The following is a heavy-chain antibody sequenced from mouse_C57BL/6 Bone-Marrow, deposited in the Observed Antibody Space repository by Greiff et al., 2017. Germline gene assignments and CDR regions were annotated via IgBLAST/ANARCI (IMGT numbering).Heavy chain of an antibody. CDR1: GYTFTSYW. J-gene: IGHJ2*01. Sequence: QVKLQQPGAELVMPGASVKLSCKASGYTFTSYWMHWVKQRPGQGLEWIGEIDPSDSYTNYNQKFKGKSTLTVDKSSSTAYMQLSSLTSEDSAVYYCARGGYYLDYWGQGTTLTVSS. D-gene: IGHD3-1*01. V-gene: IGHV1-69*01. CDR3: ARGGYYLDY. CDR2: IDPSDSYT.